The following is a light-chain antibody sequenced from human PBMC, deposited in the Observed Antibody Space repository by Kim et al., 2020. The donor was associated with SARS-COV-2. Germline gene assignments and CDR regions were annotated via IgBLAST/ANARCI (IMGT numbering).Light chain of an antibody. J-gene: IGLJ3*02. CDR2: YDS. Sequence: PGKTRGVACGGNNVGSKSVHWYQQKPGQAPVLVIYYDSDRPSGILERFSGYNSGNTATLTISRVEAGDEADYYCQVWDSSSDHRVFGGGTQLTVL. CDR1: NVGSKS. CDR3: QVWDSSSDHRV. V-gene: IGLV3-21*04.